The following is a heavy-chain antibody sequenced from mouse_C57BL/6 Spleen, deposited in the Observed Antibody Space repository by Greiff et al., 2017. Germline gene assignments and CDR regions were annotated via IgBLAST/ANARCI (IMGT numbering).Heavy chain of an antibody. Sequence: QVQLKESGAELVKPGASVKISCKASGYAFSSYWMNWVKQRPGKGLEWIGQIYPGDGDTNYNGKFKGKATLTADKSSSTAYMQLSSLTSEDSAVYFCARYYDSMYYFDYWGQGTTLTVSS. CDR2: IYPGDGDT. CDR3: ARYYDSMYYFDY. J-gene: IGHJ2*01. D-gene: IGHD2-4*01. V-gene: IGHV1-80*01. CDR1: GYAFSSYW.